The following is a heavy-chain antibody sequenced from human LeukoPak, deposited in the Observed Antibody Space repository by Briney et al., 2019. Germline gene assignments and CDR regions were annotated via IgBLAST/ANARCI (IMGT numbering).Heavy chain of an antibody. CDR1: GGSISSSSYY. D-gene: IGHD3-10*01. CDR3: ARDLPQFGELFYFFDY. CDR2: IYYSGST. Sequence: SETLSLTCTVSGGSISSSSYYWGWIRQPPGKGLEWIGSIYYSGSTYYNPSLKSRVTISVDTSKSQFSLKLNSVTAADTAVYYCARDLPQFGELFYFFDYWGQGTLVTVSS. V-gene: IGHV4-39*07. J-gene: IGHJ4*02.